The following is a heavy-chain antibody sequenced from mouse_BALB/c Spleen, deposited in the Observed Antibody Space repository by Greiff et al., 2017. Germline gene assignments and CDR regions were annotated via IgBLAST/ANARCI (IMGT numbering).Heavy chain of an antibody. D-gene: IGHD2-4*01. J-gene: IGHJ3*01. CDR1: GYTFTSYW. V-gene: IGHV1-4*01. CDR3: ARGGYYDYDVGFAY. Sequence: QVQLQQSGTVLARPGASVKMSCKASGYTFTSYWMHWVKQRPGQGLEWIGYINPSTGYTEYNQKFKDKATLTADKSSSTAYMQLSSLTSEDSAVYYCARGGYYDYDVGFAYWGQGTLVTVSA. CDR2: INPSTGYT.